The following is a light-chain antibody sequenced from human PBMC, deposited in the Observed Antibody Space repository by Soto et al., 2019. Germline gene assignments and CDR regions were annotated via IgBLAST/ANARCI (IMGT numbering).Light chain of an antibody. Sequence: QSVLAQPASVSGSPGQSITISCTASSSHIGSSNLVSWYQHHSGKAPKLIIYEGNKRPSGVSNRFSGSKSGKTASLTISGLQAEDEADYYCFSYAGNYYVFGTGSKV. CDR3: FSYAGNYYV. CDR2: EGN. V-gene: IGLV2-23*01. J-gene: IGLJ1*01. CDR1: SSHIGSSNL.